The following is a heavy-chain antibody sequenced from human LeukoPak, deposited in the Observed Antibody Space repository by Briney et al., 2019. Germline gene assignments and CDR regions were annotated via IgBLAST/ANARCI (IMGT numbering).Heavy chain of an antibody. J-gene: IGHJ5*02. CDR3: ARASKITMIVVVNLDNRFDP. D-gene: IGHD3-22*01. CDR1: GGTFSSYA. V-gene: IGHV1-69*13. Sequence: SVKVSCKASGGTFSSYAISWVRQAPGQGLEWMGGIIPIFGTANYAQKFQGRVTITADESTSTAYMELSRLRSDDTAVYYCARASKITMIVVVNLDNRFDPWGQGTLVIVSS. CDR2: IIPIFGTA.